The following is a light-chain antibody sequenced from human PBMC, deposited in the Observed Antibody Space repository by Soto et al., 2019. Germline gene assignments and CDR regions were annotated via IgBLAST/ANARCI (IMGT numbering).Light chain of an antibody. Sequence: VVTQSPATLSVFPGETATLSCRASQSVSSDLAWYQQRPGQAPRLLIYGASTRATGIPARFRGSGSGTEFRHTISSLQSEDFATYYCQQYNTWHRKMAFGRGAKV. CDR2: GAS. CDR1: QSVSSD. J-gene: IGKJ1*01. V-gene: IGKV3-15*01. CDR3: QQYNTWHRKMA.